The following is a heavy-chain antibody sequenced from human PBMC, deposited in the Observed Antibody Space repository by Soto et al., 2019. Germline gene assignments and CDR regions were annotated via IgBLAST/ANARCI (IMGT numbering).Heavy chain of an antibody. CDR3: ARDRNTMIEQEVPDY. J-gene: IGHJ4*02. Sequence: GGSLRLSCAASGFTFSSYAMHWVRQAPGKGLEWVAVISYDGSNKYYADSVKGRFTISRDNSKNTLYLQMNSLRAEDTAVYYCARDRNTMIEQEVPDYWGQGTLVTVSS. CDR2: ISYDGSNK. V-gene: IGHV3-30-3*01. CDR1: GFTFSSYA. D-gene: IGHD3-22*01.